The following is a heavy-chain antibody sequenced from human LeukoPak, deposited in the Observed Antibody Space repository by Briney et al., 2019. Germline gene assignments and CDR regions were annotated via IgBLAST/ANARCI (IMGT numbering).Heavy chain of an antibody. CDR2: INPNSGGT. Sequence: ASVKVSCKASGYTFTGYYMHWVRQAPGQGLEWIGWINPNSGGTNYAQKFQDRVSMTRDTSISTDYMQLSRLRFDDTAVYYCARSPHILTGENFDYWGQGTLLTVSS. CDR1: GYTFTGYY. D-gene: IGHD3-9*01. CDR3: ARSPHILTGENFDY. V-gene: IGHV1-2*02. J-gene: IGHJ4*02.